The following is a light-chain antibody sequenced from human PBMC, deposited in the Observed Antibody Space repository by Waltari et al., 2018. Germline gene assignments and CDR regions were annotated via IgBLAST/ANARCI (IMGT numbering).Light chain of an antibody. J-gene: IGKJ1*01. V-gene: IGKV1-5*01. CDR1: QSISSW. CDR2: DAS. CDR3: QQYNTYPWT. Sequence: DIQMTQSPSTVSASVGDRVPITCRASQSISSWLAWYQQKPGKAPKLLIYDASSLESGVPSRFSGRGSGTEFTLTISSLQPDDFAAYYCQQYNTYPWTFGQGTKVEIK.